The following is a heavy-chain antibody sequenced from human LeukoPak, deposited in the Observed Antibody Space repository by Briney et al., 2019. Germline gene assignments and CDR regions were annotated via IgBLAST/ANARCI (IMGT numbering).Heavy chain of an antibody. CDR1: GYTFTGYY. CDR2: INPNSGGT. CDR3: ARGPPDGVEPAATSYGYNWFDP. D-gene: IGHD2-2*01. Sequence: GASVKVSCKASGYTFTGYYMHWVRQAPGQGLEWMGWINPNSGGTNYAQKFQGRVTMTRDTSISTAYMELSRLRSDDTAVYYCARGPPDGVEPAATSYGYNWFDPWGQGTLVTVSS. J-gene: IGHJ5*02. V-gene: IGHV1-2*02.